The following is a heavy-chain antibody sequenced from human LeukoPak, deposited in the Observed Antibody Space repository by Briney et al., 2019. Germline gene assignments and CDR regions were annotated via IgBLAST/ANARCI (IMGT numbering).Heavy chain of an antibody. J-gene: IGHJ3*02. V-gene: IGHV3-53*01. Sequence: GGSLRLSCAASGLTVSSNYMTWVRQAPGKGLEWVSNIYAGGDTHYADSVRGRFTISRDNSNNTLYLQMNSLRAEDTAVYYCARYTFRAVDIWGQETMVTVSS. CDR3: ARYTFRAVDI. CDR2: IYAGGDT. D-gene: IGHD3-16*01. CDR1: GLTVSSNY.